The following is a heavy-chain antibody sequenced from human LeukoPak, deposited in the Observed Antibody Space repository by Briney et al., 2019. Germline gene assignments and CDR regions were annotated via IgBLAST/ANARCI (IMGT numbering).Heavy chain of an antibody. D-gene: IGHD3-10*01. V-gene: IGHV3-30*04. CDR1: GFTFSSYA. CDR2: ISYDGSNK. CDR3: AKDTMVRGVEYYFDY. J-gene: IGHJ4*02. Sequence: GGSLRLSCAASGFTFSSYAMHWVRQAPGKGLEWVAVISYDGSNKYYADSVKGRFTISRDNSKNTLYLQMNSLRAEDTAVYYCAKDTMVRGVEYYFDYWGQGTLVTVSS.